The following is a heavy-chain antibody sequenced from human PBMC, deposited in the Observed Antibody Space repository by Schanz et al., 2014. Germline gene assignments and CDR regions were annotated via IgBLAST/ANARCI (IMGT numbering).Heavy chain of an antibody. V-gene: IGHV4-34*01. CDR2: INQSGDT. Sequence: QVQLQQWGAGLLKPSETLSLTCAVSGGSFSGYYWSWIRQPPDTGLEWIGEINQSGDTNYNPSLKSRVTISVDTSNTQFSLKLGSVTAADTAVYYCARLYCSTPGCYVSPNGFAKDYWGQGTLVTVSS. J-gene: IGHJ4*02. CDR3: ARLYCSTPGCYVSPNGFAKDY. CDR1: GGSFSGYY. D-gene: IGHD2-2*01.